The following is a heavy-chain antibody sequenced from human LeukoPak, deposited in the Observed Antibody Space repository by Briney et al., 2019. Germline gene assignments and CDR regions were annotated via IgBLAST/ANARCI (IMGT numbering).Heavy chain of an antibody. CDR1: GFTFSSYW. CDR3: ARGRNYDFWSGYAFDI. J-gene: IGHJ3*02. CDR2: IYSGGST. D-gene: IGHD3-3*01. Sequence: GGSLRLSCAASGFTFSSYWMHWVRQAPGKGLEWVSVIYSGGSTYYADSVKGRFTISRDNSKNTLYLQMNSLRAEDTAVYYCARGRNYDFWSGYAFDIWGQGTMVTVSS. V-gene: IGHV3-66*01.